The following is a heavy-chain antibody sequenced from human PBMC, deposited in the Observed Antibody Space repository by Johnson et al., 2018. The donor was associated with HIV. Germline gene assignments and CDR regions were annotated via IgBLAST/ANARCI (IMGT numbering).Heavy chain of an antibody. CDR3: AGGSWYSYGPQDAFDI. CDR2: FSSNGGSP. J-gene: IGHJ3*02. V-gene: IGHV3-64*01. Sequence: EQLVESGGGLVQPGGSLRLSCAASGFTFSTYGMHWVRQAPGGGLTYVSAFSSNGGSPSYANAVKGRFSITRDTSKKTLYLQMGSLRAEDMAVYYCAGGSWYSYGPQDAFDIWGQGTMVTVSS. CDR1: GFTFSTYG. D-gene: IGHD5-18*01.